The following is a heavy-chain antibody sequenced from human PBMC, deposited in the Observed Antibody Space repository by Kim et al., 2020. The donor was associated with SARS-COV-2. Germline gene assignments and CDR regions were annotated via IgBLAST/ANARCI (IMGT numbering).Heavy chain of an antibody. CDR2: ISTSSSTI. CDR1: GFTFSSYS. J-gene: IGHJ6*01. Sequence: LSLTCAASGFTFSSYSMNWVRQAPGKGLEWVSYISTSSSTIYYADSVKGRFTISRDNAKNSLYLQMNSLRDEDTAVYYCATIAAAGSLYYYYGMDVW. V-gene: IGHV3-48*02. D-gene: IGHD6-13*01. CDR3: ATIAAAGSLYYYYGMDV.